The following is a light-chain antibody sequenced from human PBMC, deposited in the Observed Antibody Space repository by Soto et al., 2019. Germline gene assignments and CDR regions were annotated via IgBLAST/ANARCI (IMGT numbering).Light chain of an antibody. Sequence: EIVLSESPATLSLCTGERASLSCRASQSVGSYLSWYQHKSGQAPWLLIYDASNRATGIPARFSGGASGTYFTLTISSLEPEDFAVYYCQQRSNWPFTFGQRTRLEIK. CDR2: DAS. CDR3: QQRSNWPFT. V-gene: IGKV3-11*01. CDR1: QSVGSY. J-gene: IGKJ5*01.